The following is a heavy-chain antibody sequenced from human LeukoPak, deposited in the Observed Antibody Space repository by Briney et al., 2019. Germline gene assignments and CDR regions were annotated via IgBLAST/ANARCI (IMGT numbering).Heavy chain of an antibody. CDR1: GVSINTCCYY. CDR2: KYYSGST. D-gene: IGHD5-18*01. CDR3: ARGRSYGFDFDS. Sequence: SETLSLTCDVSGVSINTCCYYWTWIRQPPGKGLEWIGYKYYSGSTRYNSSLRSRLTISLDSSKNQFSLRLTSVTAADTAVYYCARGRSYGFDFDSWGPGTLVIVPS. J-gene: IGHJ4*02. V-gene: IGHV4-61*01.